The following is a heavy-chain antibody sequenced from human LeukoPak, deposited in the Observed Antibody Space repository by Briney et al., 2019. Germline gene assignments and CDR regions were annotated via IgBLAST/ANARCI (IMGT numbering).Heavy chain of an antibody. J-gene: IGHJ5*02. V-gene: IGHV1-2*02. Sequence: ASVKVSCEASGYTFTAHYVHWVRQAPGQGLEWMGSINANSGDTKYADRFQGRVTMTRDTSISTAYMELSRLTFDDTAVYYCGRGSYWFDPWGQGTLVTVSS. CDR3: GRGSYWFDP. CDR1: GYTFTAHY. D-gene: IGHD3-16*01. CDR2: INANSGDT.